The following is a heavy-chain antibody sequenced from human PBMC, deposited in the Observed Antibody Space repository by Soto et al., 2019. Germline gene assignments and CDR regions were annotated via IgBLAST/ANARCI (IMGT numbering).Heavy chain of an antibody. Sequence: ESGGGVVQPGRSLRLSCAASGFTFSSYGMHWVRQAPGKGLEWVAVIWYDGSNKYYADSVKGRFTISRDNSKNTLYLQMNSLRAEDTAVYYCARGRDGYNFPYWGQGTLVTVSS. CDR3: ARGRDGYNFPY. V-gene: IGHV3-33*01. D-gene: IGHD5-12*01. J-gene: IGHJ4*02. CDR2: IWYDGSNK. CDR1: GFTFSSYG.